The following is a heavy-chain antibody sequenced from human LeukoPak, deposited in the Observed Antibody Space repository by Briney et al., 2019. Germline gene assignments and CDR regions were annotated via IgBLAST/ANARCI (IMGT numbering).Heavy chain of an antibody. V-gene: IGHV2-5*08. D-gene: IGHD6-19*01. CDR2: IYWDDDK. Sequence: TLSLTCTVSGGSISSYYWSWIRQPPGKALEWLALIYWDDDKRYSPSLKSRLTITKDTSKNQVVLTMTNMDPVDTAAYYCAHLGQWLVPDYWGQGTLVTVSS. CDR3: AHLGQWLVPDY. CDR1: GGSISSYYW. J-gene: IGHJ4*02.